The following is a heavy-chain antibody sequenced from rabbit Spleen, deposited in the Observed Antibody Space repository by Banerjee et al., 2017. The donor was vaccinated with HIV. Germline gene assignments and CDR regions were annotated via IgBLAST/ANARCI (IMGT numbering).Heavy chain of an antibody. Sequence: QSLEESGGDLVKPGASLTLTCTASGFSLSNNYVMCWVRQAPGKGLEWIGCIYTSSGNTYYANWVNGRFTISSHNAQNTLYLQLSSLTAADTATYFCARDAGTSFSTYGMDLWGPGTLVTVS. CDR3: ARDAGTSFSTYGMDL. D-gene: IGHD8-1*01. V-gene: IGHV1S40*01. CDR2: IYTSSGNT. J-gene: IGHJ6*01. CDR1: GFSLSNNYV.